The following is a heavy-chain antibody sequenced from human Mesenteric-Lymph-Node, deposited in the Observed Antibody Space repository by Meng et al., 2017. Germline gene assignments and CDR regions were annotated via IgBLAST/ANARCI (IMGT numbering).Heavy chain of an antibody. CDR3: ARGSLGYCSSTSCYFDWYFDV. V-gene: IGHV1-69*06. CDR1: GGTFSSYV. D-gene: IGHD2-2*01. J-gene: IGHJ2*01. CDR2: IIPIFGKP. Sequence: SVKVSCKASGGTFSSYVISWVRQAPGQGLEWMGGIIPIFGKPNYAQKYQGRVTITADKSTTTAYMELSSLRSEDTAVYYCARGSLGYCSSTSCYFDWYFDVWGRGTLVTVSS.